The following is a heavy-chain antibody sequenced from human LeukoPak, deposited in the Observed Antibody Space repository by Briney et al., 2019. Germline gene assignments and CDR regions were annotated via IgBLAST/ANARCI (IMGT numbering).Heavy chain of an antibody. D-gene: IGHD3-10*01. V-gene: IGHV3-21*01. CDR2: LSSSGTFI. J-gene: IGHJ4*02. CDR3: ARDFYGSGRRPANDY. CDR1: GFTFSSYG. Sequence: GGSLRLSCAASGFTFSSYGMNWVRQAPGKGLEWVSVLSSSGTFIWYADSVKGRFTIFRDNAKNSLYLQMNSLRAEDTAVYYCARDFYGSGRRPANDYWGQGTLVTVSS.